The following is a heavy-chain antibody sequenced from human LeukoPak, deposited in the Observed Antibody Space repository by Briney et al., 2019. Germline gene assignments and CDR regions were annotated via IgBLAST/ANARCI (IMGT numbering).Heavy chain of an antibody. J-gene: IGHJ6*02. V-gene: IGHV3-30-3*01. D-gene: IGHD4-11*01. CDR1: GFTFSSYA. CDR2: ISYDGSNK. CDR3: ARDTDRGYGMDV. Sequence: GGSLRLTCAASGFTFSSYAMHWVRQAPGKGLESGAVISYDGSNKYYADSVRGRFTISRDNSKNTLYLQMNSLRAEDTAVYYCARDTDRGYGMDVWGQGTTVTVSS.